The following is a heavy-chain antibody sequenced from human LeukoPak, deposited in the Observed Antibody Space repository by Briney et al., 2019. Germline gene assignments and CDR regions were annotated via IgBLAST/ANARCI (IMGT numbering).Heavy chain of an antibody. D-gene: IGHD2-15*01. V-gene: IGHV4-4*02. Sequence: PSGTLSLTCAVSGDSISNNNWWNWIRQPPGKGLEWIGEINHSGSTNYNPSLKSRVTISVDTSKNQFSLKLSSVTAADTAVYYCARAHFRYCSGGSCEYFDYWGQGTLVTVSS. CDR2: INHSGST. J-gene: IGHJ4*02. CDR3: ARAHFRYCSGGSCEYFDY. CDR1: GDSISNNNW.